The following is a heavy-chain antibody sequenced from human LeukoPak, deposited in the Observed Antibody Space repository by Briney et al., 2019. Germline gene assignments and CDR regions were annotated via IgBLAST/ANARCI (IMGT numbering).Heavy chain of an antibody. D-gene: IGHD3-10*01. V-gene: IGHV3-23*01. CDR2: ITGSGAST. CDR1: GFTFSSYP. Sequence: GGSLRLSCAASGFTFSSYPMSWVRQAPGKGLEWVSAITGSGASTYYADSVKGRFTISSDNSKNTLYLQMNSLRAEDTAVYYCAKRSVVRTFDNWGQGTLVTVSS. J-gene: IGHJ4*02. CDR3: AKRSVVRTFDN.